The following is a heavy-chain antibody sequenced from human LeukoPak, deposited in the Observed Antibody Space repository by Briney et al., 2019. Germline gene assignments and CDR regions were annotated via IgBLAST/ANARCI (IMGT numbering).Heavy chain of an antibody. CDR1: GFTFSSYA. V-gene: IGHV3-23*01. D-gene: IGHD3-22*01. CDR2: ISGSGGST. J-gene: IGHJ4*02. CDR3: AKDPYYDSSGYLFDY. Sequence: PGGSLRLSCAASGFTFSSYAMSWVRQAPGKGLEWVSAISGSGGSTYYADSVKGRFTISRDNSKNTLCLQMNSLRAEDTAVYYCAKDPYYDSSGYLFDYWGQGTLVTVSS.